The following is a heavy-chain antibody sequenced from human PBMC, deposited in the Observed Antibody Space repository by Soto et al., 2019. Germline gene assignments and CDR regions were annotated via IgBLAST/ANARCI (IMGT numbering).Heavy chain of an antibody. CDR2: INDRGSS. D-gene: IGHD3-9*01. J-gene: IGHJ2*01. CDR3: ARESPNILTVPPWVCDIDL. Sequence: QVQLQQWGAGPLRPLETLSLTCGVSGGSFSGYYWAWIRQSPGKGLEWIGEINDRGSSNSNPSLKSRMSFSVDTAKKPYPLNLRSVTAADTAVYHCARESPNILTVPPWVCDIDLCGRGTLVTV. V-gene: IGHV4-34*01. CDR1: GGSFSGYY.